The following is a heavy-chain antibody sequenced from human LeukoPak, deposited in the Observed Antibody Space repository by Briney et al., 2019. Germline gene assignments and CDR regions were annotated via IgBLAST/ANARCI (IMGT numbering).Heavy chain of an antibody. CDR1: GLTFSGHW. CDR2: IKSDGSST. V-gene: IGHV3-74*01. D-gene: IGHD2-15*01. J-gene: IGHJ4*02. CDR3: ARTFAAAHIDY. Sequence: GGSLRLSCAASGLTFSGHWMHWVRQAPGKGLVGVSRIKSDGSSTTYADSVKGRFTISRDNAKNTLYLEMNSLRAEDTAVYYCARTFAAAHIDYWGQGTLVTVSS.